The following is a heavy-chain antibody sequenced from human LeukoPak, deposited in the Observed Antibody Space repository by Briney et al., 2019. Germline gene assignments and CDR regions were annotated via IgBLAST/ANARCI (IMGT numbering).Heavy chain of an antibody. J-gene: IGHJ5*02. D-gene: IGHD6-19*01. Sequence: SETLSLTCTVSGGSFSSYYWSWIRQPAGKGLEWIGRIYTSGSTNYNPSLKSRVTISVDTSKNQFSLKLSSVTAADTAVYYCARDESPSIAVAGTFWFDPWGQGTLVTVSS. CDR1: GGSFSSYY. CDR3: ARDESPSIAVAGTFWFDP. V-gene: IGHV4-4*07. CDR2: IYTSGST.